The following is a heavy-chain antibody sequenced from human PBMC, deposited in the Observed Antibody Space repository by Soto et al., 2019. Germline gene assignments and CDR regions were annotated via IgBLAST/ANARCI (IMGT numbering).Heavy chain of an antibody. CDR2: IYYSGST. CDR1: GGSISSSSYY. CDR3: ARLVTMVRGVMGNGWFDP. Sequence: QLQLQESGPGLVKPSETLSLTCTVSGGSISSSSYYWGWIRQPPGKGLEWIGRIYYSGSTYYNPSLTTRGTIAVDTSKTEFSLKLGSVTAAHTAVYYCARLVTMVRGVMGNGWFDPWGQGTLVTVSS. J-gene: IGHJ5*02. D-gene: IGHD3-10*01. V-gene: IGHV4-39*01.